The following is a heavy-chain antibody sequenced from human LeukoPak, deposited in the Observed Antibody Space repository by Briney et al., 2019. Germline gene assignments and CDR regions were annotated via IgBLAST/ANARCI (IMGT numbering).Heavy chain of an antibody. CDR3: ARDYKRDSSGYYGYYFDY. Sequence: PGGSLRLSCAASGFTFSDYYMSWIRQAPGKGLEWVSYTSSSGSTIYYADSVKGRFTISRDNAKNSLYLQMNSLRAEDTAVYYCARDYKRDSSGYYGYYFDYWGQGTLVTVSS. CDR2: TSSSGSTI. J-gene: IGHJ4*02. V-gene: IGHV3-11*04. D-gene: IGHD3-22*01. CDR1: GFTFSDYY.